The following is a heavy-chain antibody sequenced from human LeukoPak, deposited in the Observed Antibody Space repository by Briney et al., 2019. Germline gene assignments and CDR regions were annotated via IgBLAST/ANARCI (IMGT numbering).Heavy chain of an antibody. D-gene: IGHD2-21*01. V-gene: IGHV3-7*01. J-gene: IGHJ4*02. CDR3: ARLLGDRTIYDY. CDR2: INQGGGDT. CDR1: GFTFSKCW. Sequence: PGGSLRLSCAASGFTFSKCWRSWVRHAPGNGLEAVASINQGGGDTYYVESVKGRFTISRDNAMNSFFLQMNNLRVEDTAVYYCARLLGDRTIYDYWGQGTLVTVSA.